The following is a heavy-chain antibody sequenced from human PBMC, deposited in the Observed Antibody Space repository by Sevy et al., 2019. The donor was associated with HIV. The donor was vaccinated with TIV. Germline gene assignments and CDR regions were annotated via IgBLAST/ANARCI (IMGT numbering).Heavy chain of an antibody. CDR1: GGSFSAYY. V-gene: IGHV4-34*01. J-gene: IGHJ4*02. CDR3: ARPGGDL. Sequence: SETLSLTCAVYGGSFSAYYWSWIRQAPGQGLEWFGDINHSGSANYNPSLKSRVTISVDTTKSQFSLKLGSVTAADTAVYYCARPGGDLWGRGTLVTVSS. D-gene: IGHD3-16*01. CDR2: INHSGSA.